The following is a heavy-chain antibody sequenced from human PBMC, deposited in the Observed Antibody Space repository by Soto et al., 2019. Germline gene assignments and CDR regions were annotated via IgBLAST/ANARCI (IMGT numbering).Heavy chain of an antibody. CDR2: IRHNGDT. V-gene: IGHV4-34*01. D-gene: IGHD4-17*01. Sequence: QVQLRQWGAGLLKPSETLSLTCVVSGGSFTDYKWTWIRQSPEKGLEWIGEIRHNGDTDSTPSLRSRLTMSLDTSKNQFSLHLSSVTSADTAVYFCAGGPDYGDYDACGQGTLVTVSS. J-gene: IGHJ5*02. CDR3: AGGPDYGDYDA. CDR1: GGSFTDYK.